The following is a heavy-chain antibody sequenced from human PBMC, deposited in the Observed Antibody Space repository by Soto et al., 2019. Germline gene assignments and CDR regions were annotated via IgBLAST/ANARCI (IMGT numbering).Heavy chain of an antibody. CDR3: ARVYCSSTSCQNWFDP. Sequence: ASVKVSCKASGYTFTSYGISWVRQAPGQGLEWMGWISAYNGNTNYAQKFQGRVTVTTDTSASTAYMELRSLRSEDTAVYYCARVYCSSTSCQNWFDPWGQGTLVTVSS. CDR2: ISAYNGNT. V-gene: IGHV1-18*01. CDR1: GYTFTSYG. J-gene: IGHJ5*02. D-gene: IGHD2-2*01.